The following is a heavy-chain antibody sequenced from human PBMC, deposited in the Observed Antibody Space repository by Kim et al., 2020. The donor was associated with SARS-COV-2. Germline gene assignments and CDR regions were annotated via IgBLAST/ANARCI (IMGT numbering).Heavy chain of an antibody. D-gene: IGHD3-10*01. J-gene: IGHJ5*02. Sequence: ASVKVSCKASGYTFTSSHIQWVRQAPGQGLEWMGIINPGGGSTIYAEKLQGRVTMTRDTSTGTVYMQLSSLRSEDTALYYCARGTWGGGGWGYGSGQYNRCDPWGQGTLVTVS. CDR2: INPGGGST. V-gene: IGHV1-46*03. CDR1: GYTFTSSH. CDR3: ARGTWGGGGWGYGSGQYNRCDP.